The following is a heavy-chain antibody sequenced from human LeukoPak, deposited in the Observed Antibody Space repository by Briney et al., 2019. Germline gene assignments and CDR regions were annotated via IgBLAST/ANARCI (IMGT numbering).Heavy chain of an antibody. J-gene: IGHJ4*02. CDR2: INYSGST. Sequence: SETLSLTCNVSSDSMSTSSYYWGWIRQPPGKGLEWIGSINYSGSTYYNPSLKSRVTMSVDTSKNQFSLKVSSVTAADTAVYYCARHIAASRYCTSTTCYSADHWSQGTLVTVSS. CDR1: SDSMSTSSYY. D-gene: IGHD2-2*01. CDR3: ARHIAASRYCTSTTCYSADH. V-gene: IGHV4-39*01.